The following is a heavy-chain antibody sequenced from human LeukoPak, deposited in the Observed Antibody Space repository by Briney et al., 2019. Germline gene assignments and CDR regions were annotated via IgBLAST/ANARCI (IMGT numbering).Heavy chain of an antibody. V-gene: IGHV1-2*02. CDR3: ATVPAYYYDSSGYYPFDY. J-gene: IGHJ4*02. CDR1: GYTFTGYY. Sequence: ASVKVSCKASGYTFTGYYMHWVRQAPGQGLEWMGWINPNSGGTNYAQKFQGRVTMTRDTSISTAYMELSSLRSEDTAVYYCATVPAYYYDSSGYYPFDYWGQGTLVTVSS. CDR2: INPNSGGT. D-gene: IGHD3-22*01.